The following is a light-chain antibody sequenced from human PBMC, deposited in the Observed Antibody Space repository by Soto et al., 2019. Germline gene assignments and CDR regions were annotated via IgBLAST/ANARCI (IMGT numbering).Light chain of an antibody. CDR2: DVS. V-gene: IGLV2-11*01. Sequence: QSVLTQPRSVSGSPGQSVTISCTGTSSDVGGYNYVSWYRQHPGKAAKLMIYDVSKRPSGVPDRFSGSRSGNTASLTISGLQAEDEADYYCCSYAGSYTLVFGGGTKVTVL. CDR3: CSYAGSYTLV. CDR1: SSDVGGYNY. J-gene: IGLJ2*01.